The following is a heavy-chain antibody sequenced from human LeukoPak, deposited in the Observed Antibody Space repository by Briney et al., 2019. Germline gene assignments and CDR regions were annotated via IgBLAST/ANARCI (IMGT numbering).Heavy chain of an antibody. V-gene: IGHV5-51*01. D-gene: IGHD4-23*01. J-gene: IGHJ3*02. CDR2: IYPGDADT. CDR3: ARHVSADPDSPTTSGKRSAGFEI. Sequence: GESLKTSCQGLGYRFDNYWVAWVRQRPGKGLEWMGIIYPGDADTAYSPSFQGQVTISADTSIMTVYLQWTSLKASDTAMYYCARHVSADPDSPTTSGKRSAGFEIWGQGTMVIVSS. CDR1: GYRFDNYW.